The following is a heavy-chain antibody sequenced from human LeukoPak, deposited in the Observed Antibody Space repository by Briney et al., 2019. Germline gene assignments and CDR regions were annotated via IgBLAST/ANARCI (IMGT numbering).Heavy chain of an antibody. Sequence: SETLSLTCTVSGGSISSYYWSWIRQPPGKGLEWIGYIYYSGSTNYNPSLKSRVTISVDTSKNQFSLKLSSVTAADTAVYYCASRGYYYGSGSYYNLDAFDIWGQGTMVTVSS. CDR1: GGSISSYY. CDR2: IYYSGST. CDR3: ASRGYYYGSGSYYNLDAFDI. J-gene: IGHJ3*02. D-gene: IGHD3-10*01. V-gene: IGHV4-59*08.